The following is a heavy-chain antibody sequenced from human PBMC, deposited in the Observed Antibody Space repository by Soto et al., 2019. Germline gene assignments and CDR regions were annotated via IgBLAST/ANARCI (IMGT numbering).Heavy chain of an antibody. V-gene: IGHV4-30-4*01. Sequence: QVQLQESGPGLVKPSQTLSLTCTVSGGSIGSGDYYWSWIRQPPGKGLEWIGYIYYSGSTYYNPSLKSRVTIPVDTSKNQFSLKLSSVSTADTAVYYCASNSHGYTFYDYWGQGTLVTVSS. J-gene: IGHJ4*02. D-gene: IGHD5-18*01. CDR3: ASNSHGYTFYDY. CDR1: GGSIGSGDYY. CDR2: IYYSGST.